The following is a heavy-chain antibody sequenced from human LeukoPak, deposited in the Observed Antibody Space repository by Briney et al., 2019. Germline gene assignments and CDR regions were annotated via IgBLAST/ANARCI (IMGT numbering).Heavy chain of an antibody. V-gene: IGHV1-46*01. D-gene: IGHD3-3*01. Sequence: ASVKVSCKASGGTFSSYAISWVRQAPGQGLEWMGIINPSGGSTSYAQKFQGRVTMTRDTSTSTVYMELSSLRSEDTAVYYCARMGKKRITIFGVAPRGWFDPWGQGTLVTVSS. J-gene: IGHJ5*02. CDR3: ARMGKKRITIFGVAPRGWFDP. CDR1: GGTFSSYA. CDR2: INPSGGST.